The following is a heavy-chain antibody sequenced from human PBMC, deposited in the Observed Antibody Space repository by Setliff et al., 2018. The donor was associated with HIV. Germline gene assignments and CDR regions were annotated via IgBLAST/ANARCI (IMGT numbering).Heavy chain of an antibody. CDR2: IYISGTT. CDR1: GGSINNHY. V-gene: IGHV4-4*08. D-gene: IGHD2-21*02. J-gene: IGHJ4*02. Sequence: PSETLSLTCTVSGGSINNHYWYWIRQPPGKGLEWIGYIYISGTTNYNPSLKNRVSMSIDTSRNQFSLKLTSVTAADTAVYFCARFPTVVTAPGFWGRGTLVTVSS. CDR3: ARFPTVVTAPGF.